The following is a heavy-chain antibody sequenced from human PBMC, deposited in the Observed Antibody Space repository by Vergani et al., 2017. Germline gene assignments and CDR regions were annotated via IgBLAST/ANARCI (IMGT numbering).Heavy chain of an antibody. CDR1: GGSISSYY. J-gene: IGHJ2*01. V-gene: IGHV4-59*01. Sequence: QVQLQESGPGLVKPSETLSLTCTVSGGSISSYYWSWIRQPPGKGLEWIGYIYYSGSTNYNPSLKSRVTISVDTSKNQFSLKLSSVTAADTAVYYCARCYTSGSYWYFDLWGRGTLVTVSS. D-gene: IGHD6-19*01. CDR2: IYYSGST. CDR3: ARCYTSGSYWYFDL.